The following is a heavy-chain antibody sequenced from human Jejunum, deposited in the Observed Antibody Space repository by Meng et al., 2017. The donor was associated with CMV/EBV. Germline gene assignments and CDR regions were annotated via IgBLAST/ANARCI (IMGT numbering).Heavy chain of an antibody. CDR2: SDPTGYT. CDR3: ARGMYFSP. D-gene: IGHD2-8*01. CDR1: GFSVSSNY. Sequence: EEQVVESGGDLVQPGGSLGLSCAASGFSVSSNYMSWVRQAPGKGLECVSISDPTGYTYYADSVKGRFSISSDSSRNTLYIEMNSLRVEDTAVYYCARGMYFSPWGQGTLVTVSS. J-gene: IGHJ5*02. V-gene: IGHV3-66*01.